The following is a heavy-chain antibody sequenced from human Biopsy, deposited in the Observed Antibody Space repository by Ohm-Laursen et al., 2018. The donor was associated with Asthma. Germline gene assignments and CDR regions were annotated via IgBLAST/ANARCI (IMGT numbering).Heavy chain of an antibody. V-gene: IGHV3-9*01. J-gene: IGHJ4*01. Sequence: SLRLSCAASGFSFDDCAMHWVRPAPGKGLEWVSSISWNSGNIDYAVSVKGRFTISRDNAKNSLYLRMQSLRPEDTAFYYCAKSADYYDSTDYLDFWGRGTLVTVSS. CDR1: GFSFDDCA. CDR2: ISWNSGNI. D-gene: IGHD3-22*01. CDR3: AKSADYYDSTDYLDF.